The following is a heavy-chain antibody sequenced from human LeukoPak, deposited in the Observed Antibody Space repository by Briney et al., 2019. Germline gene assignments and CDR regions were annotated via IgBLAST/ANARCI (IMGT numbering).Heavy chain of an antibody. D-gene: IGHD5-18*01. CDR1: GFTFDDYG. CDR2: INWYSVRI. Sequence: GGSLRLSCAASGFTFDDYGMHWVRQAPGKGLEWVSGINWYSVRIDHGDSVKRRFTISRDNAENSLYLQRHSLRPDDTALYDCAKGDSYGYRFFYYWGQGTPVTVYS. CDR3: AKGDSYGYRFFYY. J-gene: IGHJ4*02. V-gene: IGHV3-9*01.